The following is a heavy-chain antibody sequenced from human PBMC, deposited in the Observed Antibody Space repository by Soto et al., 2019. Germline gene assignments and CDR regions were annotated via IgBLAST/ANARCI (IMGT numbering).Heavy chain of an antibody. Sequence: SETLSLTCAVYGGSFSGYYWSWIRQPPGKGLEWIGEINHSGITNYNPSLKSRVTISVDTSKNQFSLKLSSVTAADTAVYYCARGTGATPSFDYWGQGTLVTVSS. D-gene: IGHD1-26*01. CDR3: ARGTGATPSFDY. CDR2: INHSGIT. V-gene: IGHV4-34*01. CDR1: GGSFSGYY. J-gene: IGHJ4*02.